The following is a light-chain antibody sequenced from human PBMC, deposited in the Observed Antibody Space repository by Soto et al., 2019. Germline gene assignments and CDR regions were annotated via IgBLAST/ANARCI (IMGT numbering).Light chain of an antibody. Sequence: EIVMTQSPATLSVSPGERATLSCRASQSVSSNLACYQQKPGQAPRLLIYGASTRATGIPARFSGSRSGTEFTLNISSLQSEEYAVFYWQQYNNWPPLTFGGGTKVEIK. V-gene: IGKV3-15*01. CDR2: GAS. CDR3: QQYNNWPPLT. J-gene: IGKJ4*01. CDR1: QSVSSN.